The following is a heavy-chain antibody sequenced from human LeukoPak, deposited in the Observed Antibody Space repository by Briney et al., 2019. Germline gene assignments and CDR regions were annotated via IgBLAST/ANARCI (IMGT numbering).Heavy chain of an antibody. CDR1: GYTFTGYY. D-gene: IGHD6-6*01. CDR2: INPNSGGT. CDR3: AREFFGYSSSSFHY. V-gene: IGHV1-2*02. Sequence: ASVKVSCKASGYTFTGYYMHWVRQAPGQWLEWMGWINPNSGGTNYAQKFQGRVTMTRDTSISTAYMELSRLRSDDTAVYYCAREFFGYSSSSFHYWGQGTLVTVSS. J-gene: IGHJ4*02.